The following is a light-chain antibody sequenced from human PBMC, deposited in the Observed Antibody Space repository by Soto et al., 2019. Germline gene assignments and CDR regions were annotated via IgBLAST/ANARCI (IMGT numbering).Light chain of an antibody. V-gene: IGKV3-20*01. Sequence: EIVSTQSPCIFSLSPVERSSLSCGASQSISSSFLAWYQQKPGQAPRLLIYGASSRATGIPDRFSGTGSETDLTLTISRLEPEDFAVYYCQQYDNSPITFGQGTRL. CDR2: GAS. J-gene: IGKJ5*01. CDR1: QSISSSF. CDR3: QQYDNSPIT.